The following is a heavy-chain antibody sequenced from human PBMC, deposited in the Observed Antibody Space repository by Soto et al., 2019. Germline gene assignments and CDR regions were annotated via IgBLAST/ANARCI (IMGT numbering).Heavy chain of an antibody. V-gene: IGHV3-33*01. Sequence: PGGSLRLSCAASGFTFSNYGMHWVRQAPGKGLESVAVIWYDGSNKYYADSVKGRFTISRDSSKNTMYLQVNSLRAEDTAVYYCARDYSRYYGMDVWGQGTTVTVSS. CDR1: GFTFSNYG. D-gene: IGHD2-15*01. CDR2: IWYDGSNK. J-gene: IGHJ6*02. CDR3: ARDYSRYYGMDV.